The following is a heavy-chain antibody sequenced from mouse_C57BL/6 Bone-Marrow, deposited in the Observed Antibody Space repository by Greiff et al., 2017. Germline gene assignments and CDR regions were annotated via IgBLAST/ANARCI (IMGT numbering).Heavy chain of an antibody. Sequence: EVMLVESGGGLVKPGGSLKLSCAASGFTFSDYGMHWVRQAPAKGLEWVAYLSSGRSTIYYADTVKGRFTISRDNAKKTLFLQMTSLRSEDTAMYYCARQSDYWGQGTTLTVSS. CDR2: LSSGRSTI. V-gene: IGHV5-17*01. CDR1: GFTFSDYG. CDR3: ARQSDY. J-gene: IGHJ2*01.